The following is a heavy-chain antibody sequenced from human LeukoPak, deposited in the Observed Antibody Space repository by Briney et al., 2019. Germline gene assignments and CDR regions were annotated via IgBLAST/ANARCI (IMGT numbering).Heavy chain of an antibody. CDR3: AKDPIAAAGPNNWFDP. Sequence: GGSLTLACALSGLTFSSYAMSWVRQAPGKGLEWVSGISGSGASTYYADSVKGRFTLSRDNSKNRLYLQMYSLRGGDTGVYYCAKDPIAAAGPNNWFDPWRQATLVSVSS. CDR2: ISGSGAST. D-gene: IGHD6-13*01. J-gene: IGHJ5*02. V-gene: IGHV3-23*01. CDR1: GLTFSSYA.